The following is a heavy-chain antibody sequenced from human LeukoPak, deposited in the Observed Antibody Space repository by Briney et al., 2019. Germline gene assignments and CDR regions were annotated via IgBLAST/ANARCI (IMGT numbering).Heavy chain of an antibody. Sequence: GASVKVSCKAFGYTFTGYWMHWVRQAPGQGPEWMGVISPSGGSTSYAQKFQGRVTMTRDMSTSTVYMELSSLRSEDTAVYYCARAYYDSSGYYWIGYWGQGTLVTVSS. CDR1: GYTFTGYW. D-gene: IGHD3-22*01. J-gene: IGHJ4*02. CDR3: ARAYYDSSGYYWIGY. CDR2: ISPSGGST. V-gene: IGHV1-46*01.